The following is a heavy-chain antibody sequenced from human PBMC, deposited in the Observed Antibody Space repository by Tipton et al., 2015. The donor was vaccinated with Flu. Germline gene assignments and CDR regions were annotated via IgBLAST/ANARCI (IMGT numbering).Heavy chain of an antibody. V-gene: IGHV3-66*01. Sequence: SLRLSCAASEVTASNNYMTWVRQAPGKGLEWVSVIYGGGSTFYADAVKGRFTMSRDNGKNTLYFQLSSLRAEDTAVYYCARGSIAMTRGVRYGMDVWGQGTTVTVSS. J-gene: IGHJ6*02. CDR1: EVTASNNY. CDR2: IYGGGST. CDR3: ARGSIAMTRGVRYGMDV. D-gene: IGHD3-10*01.